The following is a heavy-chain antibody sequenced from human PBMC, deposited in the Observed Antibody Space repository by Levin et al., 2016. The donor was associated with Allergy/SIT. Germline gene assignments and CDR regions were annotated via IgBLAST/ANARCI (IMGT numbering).Heavy chain of an antibody. CDR2: ITGSGDST. V-gene: IGHV3-23*01. J-gene: IGHJ4*02. D-gene: IGHD2-15*01. Sequence: VRQAPGKGLKWVSAITGSGDSTYYADSVKGRFTISRDNSKNTLYLQMNSLRAEDTAVYYCAKEGCNGGSCYSVGRTGYFDNWGQGTLVTVSS. CDR3: AKEGCNGGSCYSVGRTGYFDN.